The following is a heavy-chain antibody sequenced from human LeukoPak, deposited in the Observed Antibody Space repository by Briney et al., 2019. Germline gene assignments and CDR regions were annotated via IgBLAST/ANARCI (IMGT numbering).Heavy chain of an antibody. Sequence: ASVKVSCKASGGTFSSYAISWVRQAPGQGLEWMGIINPSGGSTNYAQNFQGRVTMTRDTSTSTVYMDLSSLRFEDTAVYYCARGPGKGMDVWGQGTAVTVSS. CDR3: ARGPGKGMDV. D-gene: IGHD3-10*01. CDR2: INPSGGST. CDR1: GGTFSSYA. V-gene: IGHV1-46*01. J-gene: IGHJ6*02.